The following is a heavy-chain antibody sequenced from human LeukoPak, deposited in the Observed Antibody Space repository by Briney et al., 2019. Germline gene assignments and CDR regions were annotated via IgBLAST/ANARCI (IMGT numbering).Heavy chain of an antibody. CDR1: GYTFTDYY. V-gene: IGHV1-2*02. Sequence: ASVKVSCKASGYTFTDYYIHWVRQAPGQGLEWMADINPKSGGSYCAQKFQGRVTMTRDTSISTIYMELSRLTSDDTAVYYCARGPATSAFDIWGQGTMVTVSS. J-gene: IGHJ3*02. CDR2: INPKSGGS. CDR3: ARGPATSAFDI.